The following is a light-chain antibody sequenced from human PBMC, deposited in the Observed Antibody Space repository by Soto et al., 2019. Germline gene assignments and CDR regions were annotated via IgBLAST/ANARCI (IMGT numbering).Light chain of an antibody. V-gene: IGKV3-20*01. CDR1: QSVSSNY. CDR2: GAS. Sequence: EIVLTQSPGTLSLSPGERATLSCRASQSVSSNYLAWYQQKPGQAPRLLIYGASSRATGIPDRFSGSESGTDFTLTISRLEPEDFAVYHCQQYGSLPLTFGGGTKVEIK. J-gene: IGKJ4*01. CDR3: QQYGSLPLT.